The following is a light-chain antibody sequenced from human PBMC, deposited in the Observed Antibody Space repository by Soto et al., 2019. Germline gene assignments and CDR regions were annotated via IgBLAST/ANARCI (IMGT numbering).Light chain of an antibody. J-gene: IGKJ1*01. V-gene: IGKV3-20*01. CDR1: QSVNSDY. CDR3: QQYGTSPWT. Sequence: ELGLTQSPGTLSLFPGERATLSCRATQSVNSDYLAWYQQKPGQAPRLLIYIASRRATGIPDRFSGSGSGTDFTLTISRLEPEDFAVYYCQQYGTSPWTFGQGTKVEIK. CDR2: IAS.